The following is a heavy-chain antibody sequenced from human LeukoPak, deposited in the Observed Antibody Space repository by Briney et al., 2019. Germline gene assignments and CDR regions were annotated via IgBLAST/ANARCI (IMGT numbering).Heavy chain of an antibody. CDR1: GYTFTGYY. D-gene: IGHD2-21*01. V-gene: IGHV1-2*02. CDR2: INPNSGGT. J-gene: IGHJ3*02. CDR3: ARSVGHIGAFDI. Sequence: ASVKVSCKASGYTFTGYYMHWVRQAPGQGLEWMGWINPNSGGTNYAQKFQGRVTMTRDTSISTAYMELSRLRSDDMAVYYCARSVGHIGAFDIWGQGTMVTVSS.